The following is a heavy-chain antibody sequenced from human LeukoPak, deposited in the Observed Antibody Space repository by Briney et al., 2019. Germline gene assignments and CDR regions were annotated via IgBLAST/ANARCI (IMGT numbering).Heavy chain of an antibody. V-gene: IGHV4-59*12. J-gene: IGHJ4*02. CDR3: AITMVRGVINY. Sequence: PSETLSLTCTVSGGSISSYYWSWIRQPPGKGLEWIGYIYYSGSTNYNPSLKSRVTISVDTSKNQFSLKLSSVTAADTAVYYCAITMVRGVINYWGQGTLVTASS. CDR1: GGSISSYY. CDR2: IYYSGST. D-gene: IGHD3-10*01.